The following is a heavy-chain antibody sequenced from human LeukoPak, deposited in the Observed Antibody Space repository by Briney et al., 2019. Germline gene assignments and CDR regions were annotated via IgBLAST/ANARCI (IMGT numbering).Heavy chain of an antibody. CDR1: GFTVSSNY. Sequence: GGSLRLSCAASGFTVSSNYMSWVRQAPGKGLEWVANIKQDGSEKYYVDSVKGRFTISRDNAKNSLYLQMNSLRAEDTAVYYCARAYCGGDCYSHYYYYYGMDVWGQGTTVTVSS. J-gene: IGHJ6*02. V-gene: IGHV3-7*04. CDR3: ARAYCGGDCYSHYYYYYGMDV. D-gene: IGHD2-21*02. CDR2: IKQDGSEK.